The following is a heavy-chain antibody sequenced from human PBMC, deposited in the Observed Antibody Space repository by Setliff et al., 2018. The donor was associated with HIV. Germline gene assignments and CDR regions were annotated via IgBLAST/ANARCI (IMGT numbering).Heavy chain of an antibody. Sequence: GESLKISCKGSGYSFRHFWIGWVRQMPGKGLEWMGIIHPRDSHARYNPSFQGQVTFTADKSINTAYMQWRSLKASDTAMYYCARQGYGDYWYFDLWGRGTLVTVSS. CDR1: GYSFRHFW. D-gene: IGHD4-17*01. CDR3: ARQGYGDYWYFDL. V-gene: IGHV5-51*01. CDR2: IHPRDSHA. J-gene: IGHJ2*01.